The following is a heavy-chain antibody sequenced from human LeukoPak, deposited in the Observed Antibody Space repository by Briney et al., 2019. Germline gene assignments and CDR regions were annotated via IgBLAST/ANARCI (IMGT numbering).Heavy chain of an antibody. Sequence: PGGSLRLSCAASGFTFSSYSMNWVRQAPGKGLEWVSSISSSSSYIYYADSVKGRFTISRDNAKNSLYLQMNSLRAEDTAVYYCAREHPDCSSTSCAEADYYYYMDVWGKGTTVTVSS. D-gene: IGHD2-2*01. CDR2: ISSSSSYI. CDR3: AREHPDCSSTSCAEADYYYYMDV. J-gene: IGHJ6*03. CDR1: GFTFSSYS. V-gene: IGHV3-21*01.